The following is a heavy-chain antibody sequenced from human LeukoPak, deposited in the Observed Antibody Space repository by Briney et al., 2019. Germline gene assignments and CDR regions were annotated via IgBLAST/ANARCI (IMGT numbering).Heavy chain of an antibody. CDR1: GGSISDYY. D-gene: IGHD6-19*01. V-gene: IGHV4-59*01. Sequence: PSETLSLTCTVSGGSISDYYWSWIRQPPGKGLEWIGYIYYSGSTDYNPSLKSRVAISVDTSKNQFSLRLSSVTAADTAVYYCATRSHSSSYWGQGTLVTVSS. CDR3: ATRSHSSSY. CDR2: IYYSGST. J-gene: IGHJ4*02.